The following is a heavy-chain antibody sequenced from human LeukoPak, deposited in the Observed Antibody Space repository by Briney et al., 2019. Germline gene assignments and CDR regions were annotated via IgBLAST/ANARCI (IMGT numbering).Heavy chain of an antibody. Sequence: GGSLRLSCAASGFTFISYWMSWVRQAPGKGLVWVSRINRDGSSTSYADSVKGRFTISRDNAKNTLYLQMNSLRAEDTAVYYCARGGGYSYGSFDYWGQGTLVTVSS. V-gene: IGHV3-74*01. CDR2: INRDGSST. D-gene: IGHD5-18*01. J-gene: IGHJ4*02. CDR3: ARGGGYSYGSFDY. CDR1: GFTFISYW.